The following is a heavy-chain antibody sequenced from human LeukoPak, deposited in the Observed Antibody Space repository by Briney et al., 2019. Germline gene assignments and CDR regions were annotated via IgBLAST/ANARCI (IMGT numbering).Heavy chain of an antibody. D-gene: IGHD3-3*01. J-gene: IGHJ6*02. V-gene: IGHV1-2*02. Sequence: ASVKVSCKASGYTFTGYYMHWVRQAPGQGLEWMGWINPNSGGTDYAQKLQGRATMTRDTSISTAYMELSRLRSDDTAVYYCARGYDPPPYYYYYGMDVWGQGTTVTVSS. CDR3: ARGYDPPPYYYYYGMDV. CDR2: INPNSGGT. CDR1: GYTFTGYY.